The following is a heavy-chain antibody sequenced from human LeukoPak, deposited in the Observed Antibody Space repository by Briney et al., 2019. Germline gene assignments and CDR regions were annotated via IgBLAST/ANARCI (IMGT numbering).Heavy chain of an antibody. CDR1: GYTFGDYA. CDR3: SRSGDSSGYYQYFDY. Sequence: GRSLRLSCTASGYTFGDYAMSWVRQAPGKGLEWVGLIRGKAYGGTTECAASVKGRFTISRDDSISIAYLQMNSLKTEDTAVYYCSRSGDSSGYYQYFDYWGQGTLVTVSS. D-gene: IGHD3-22*01. V-gene: IGHV3-49*04. CDR2: IRGKAYGGTT. J-gene: IGHJ4*02.